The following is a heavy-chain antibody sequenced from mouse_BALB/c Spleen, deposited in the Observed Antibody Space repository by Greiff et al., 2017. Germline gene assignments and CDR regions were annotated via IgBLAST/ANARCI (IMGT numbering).Heavy chain of an antibody. J-gene: IGHJ4*01. CDR2: IDPYNGDT. CDR1: GYSFTGYN. V-gene: IGHV1S135*01. CDR3: ARGGHSYAMNY. Sequence: EVQLQQSGPELWKPGPSVKISCKASGYSFTGYNMYWVKQSHRKSLEWIGYIDPYNGDTSYNQKSKGKATLTVDKSSSTAYMHLNSLTSEDSAIYYCARGGHSYAMNYWGQGTSVTVSS.